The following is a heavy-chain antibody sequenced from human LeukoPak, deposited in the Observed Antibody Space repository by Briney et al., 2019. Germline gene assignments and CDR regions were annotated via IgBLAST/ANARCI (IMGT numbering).Heavy chain of an antibody. CDR1: GDSVSSNSAA. CDR3: ARWGHATHYFDY. CDR2: TDCLPKWIS. V-gene: IGHV6-1*01. J-gene: IGHJ4*02. D-gene: IGHD2-15*01. Sequence: SQTLSLTCAISGDSVSSNSAAWSWIRQSPSRGLEWLGRTDCLPKWISDYAVFVKSRITINPDTSKNQFSLQLNSVTPEDAAVYYCARWGHATHYFDYWGQGTLVTVSS.